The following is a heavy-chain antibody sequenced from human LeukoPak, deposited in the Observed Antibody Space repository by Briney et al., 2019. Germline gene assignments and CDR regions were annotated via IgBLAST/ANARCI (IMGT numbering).Heavy chain of an antibody. CDR2: INHSGST. CDR3: ARGLPRNDFWSGFATYWFDP. V-gene: IGHV4-34*01. Sequence: PSETLSLTCAVYGGSFNGYYLSWIRQPPGKGLEWIGEINHSGSTNYNPSLRSRVTISVDRPKKQFSLKLSSVNVADTAVYYCARGLPRNDFWSGFATYWFDPWGRGTLVTVSS. J-gene: IGHJ5*02. D-gene: IGHD3-3*01. CDR1: GGSFNGYY.